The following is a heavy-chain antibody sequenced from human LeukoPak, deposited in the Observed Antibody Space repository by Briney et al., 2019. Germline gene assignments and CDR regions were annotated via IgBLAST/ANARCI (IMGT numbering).Heavy chain of an antibody. CDR3: ARDGGGDIVVAFAFDI. CDR2: IANDGRNR. J-gene: IGHJ3*02. Sequence: GGSLRLSCAASGFTFNSYGMHWVRQAPGKGLEWVAVIANDGRNRYYTDSVKGRFTISRDNSKNTLFLQMYSLRAEDTAVYYCARDGGGDIVVAFAFDIWGQGTMVTVSS. CDR1: GFTFNSYG. D-gene: IGHD2-15*01. V-gene: IGHV3-30*03.